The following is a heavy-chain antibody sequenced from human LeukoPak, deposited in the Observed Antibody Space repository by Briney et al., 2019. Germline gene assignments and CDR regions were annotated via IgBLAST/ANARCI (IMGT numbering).Heavy chain of an antibody. Sequence: GGSLRLSCAASGFTFSSYSMNWVRQAPGKGLEWVSSISSSSSYIYYADSVKGRFTISRDNAKNSLYLQMNGLRAENTAVYYCARDRVPSGRFYYYYGMDVWGKGTTVTVSS. CDR2: ISSSSSYI. V-gene: IGHV3-21*01. J-gene: IGHJ6*04. CDR1: GFTFSSYS. D-gene: IGHD3-10*01. CDR3: ARDRVPSGRFYYYYGMDV.